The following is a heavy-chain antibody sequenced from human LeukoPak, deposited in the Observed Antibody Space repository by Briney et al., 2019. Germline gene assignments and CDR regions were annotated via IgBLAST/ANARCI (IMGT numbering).Heavy chain of an antibody. D-gene: IGHD4-17*01. Sequence: GASVKVSCKASGGTFSSYAISWVRQAPGQGLEWMGRIIPILGIANYAQKFQGRVTITADKSTSTAYMELSSLRSEDTAVYYCARVSYGDFHAFDIWGQGTMVTVSS. CDR1: GGTFSSYA. CDR2: IIPILGIA. CDR3: ARVSYGDFHAFDI. V-gene: IGHV1-69*04. J-gene: IGHJ3*02.